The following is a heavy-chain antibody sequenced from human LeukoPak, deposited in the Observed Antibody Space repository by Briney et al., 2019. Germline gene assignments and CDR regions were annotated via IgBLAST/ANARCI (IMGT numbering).Heavy chain of an antibody. Sequence: PSETLSLTCTVSGASINSYYWSWIRQPPGKGLEWIGCIYDSGSTDYNPSLKSRVTISVDTSKNQFSLKLTSATAADTAMYYCARTSSSWLWGQGTLVTVSS. CDR1: GASINSYY. V-gene: IGHV4-59*01. D-gene: IGHD6-13*01. J-gene: IGHJ4*02. CDR2: IYDSGST. CDR3: ARTSSSWL.